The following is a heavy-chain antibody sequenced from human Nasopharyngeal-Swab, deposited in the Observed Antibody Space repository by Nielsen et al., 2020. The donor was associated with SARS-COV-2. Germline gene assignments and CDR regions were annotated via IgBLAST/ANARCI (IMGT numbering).Heavy chain of an antibody. CDR2: INAYNGNT. V-gene: IGHV1-18*01. CDR1: GYTFTSYG. Sequence: ASVKVSCKASGYTFTSYGISWVRQAPGQGLEWMGWINAYNGNTNYAQKLQGRVTMTTDTSTSTAYMELRSLRSDDTAVYYCASNPLYCSSTSCYHDAFDIWGQGTMVTVSS. D-gene: IGHD2-2*01. J-gene: IGHJ3*02. CDR3: ASNPLYCSSTSCYHDAFDI.